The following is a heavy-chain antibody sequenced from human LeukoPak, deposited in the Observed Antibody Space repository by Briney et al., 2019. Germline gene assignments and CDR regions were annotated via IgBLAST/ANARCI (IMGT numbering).Heavy chain of an antibody. CDR1: GGSVSDNNFF. Sequence: SETLSLTCTVSGGSVSDNNFFWNWIRQPPGKGLEWIGYIYNSGSTNYNPALNSRVTISVDTSNNQFSLKLSSVIAADTAVYYCAGLEAHRPLDYWGQGTLVIVSS. J-gene: IGHJ4*02. V-gene: IGHV4-61*01. CDR3: AGLEAHRPLDY. CDR2: IYNSGST.